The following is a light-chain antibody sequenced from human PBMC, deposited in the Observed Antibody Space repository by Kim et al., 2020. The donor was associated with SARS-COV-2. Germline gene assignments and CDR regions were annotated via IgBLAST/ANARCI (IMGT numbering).Light chain of an antibody. J-gene: IGKJ2*01. CDR2: KAS. V-gene: IGKV1-5*03. CDR3: QQYSHYYT. Sequence: DIQMTQSPSTLSASVGDRVTITCRASQSINNWLAWYQQKPGKAPKLLIYKASTLESGVPSRFSGRGSGTNFTLTISSLQPDDFATHYCQQYSHYYTFGQGTKLEI. CDR1: QSINNW.